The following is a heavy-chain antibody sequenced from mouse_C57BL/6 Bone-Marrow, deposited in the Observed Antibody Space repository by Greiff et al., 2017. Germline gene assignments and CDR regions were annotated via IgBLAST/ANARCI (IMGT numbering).Heavy chain of an antibody. D-gene: IGHD1-1*01. CDR3: ARGYYGSSRSSDY. Sequence: EVKLMESGPGLVKPSQSLSLTCSVTGYSITSGYYWNWIRQFPGNKLEWMGYISYDGSNNYNPSLKNRISITRDTSKNQFFLKLNSVTTEDTATYYCARGYYGSSRSSDYWGQGTTLTVSS. V-gene: IGHV3-6*01. CDR1: GYSITSGYY. J-gene: IGHJ2*01. CDR2: ISYDGSN.